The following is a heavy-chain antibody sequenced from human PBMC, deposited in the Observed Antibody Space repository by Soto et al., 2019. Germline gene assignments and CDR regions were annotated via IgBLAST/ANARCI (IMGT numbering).Heavy chain of an antibody. CDR1: GFKFSGSA. Sequence: EVQLVESGGGLVQPGGSLKASCAASGFKFSGSAMHWVRQASGKGLEWVGRIRSKANNYATAYAASVKGRFTLSRDDSEKTVYLQMNSLKTEDTAVYYCVSTRDDTVMVIFDYWGQGTLVTVSS. J-gene: IGHJ4*02. CDR2: IRSKANNYAT. D-gene: IGHD5-18*01. CDR3: VSTRDDTVMVIFDY. V-gene: IGHV3-73*02.